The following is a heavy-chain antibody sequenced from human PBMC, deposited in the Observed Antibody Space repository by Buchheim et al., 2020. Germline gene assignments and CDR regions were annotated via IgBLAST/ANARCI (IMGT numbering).Heavy chain of an antibody. D-gene: IGHD2-2*03. V-gene: IGHV4-34*01. CDR3: ARGVDIVVVFDP. J-gene: IGHJ5*02. CDR2: IIHSGST. CDR1: GGSFSGYY. Sequence: QVQLQQWGAGLLKPSETLSLTSAVYGGSFSGYYWSWIRQPPGKGLEWIGEIIHSGSTTYNPSLKSRVTISSDTSKNQSSLKLSSVTAADTAVYYCARGVDIVVVFDPWGQGTL.